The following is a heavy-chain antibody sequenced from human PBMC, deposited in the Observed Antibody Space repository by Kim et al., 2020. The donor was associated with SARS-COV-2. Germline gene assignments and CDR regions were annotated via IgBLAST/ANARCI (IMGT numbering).Heavy chain of an antibody. CDR1: GFTFSSYA. J-gene: IGHJ4*02. Sequence: GGSLRLSCTTSGFTFSSYAMNWVRQTPEKGLEWVATIDGRTTNTHYPDSVKGRFTISRDNSQNTVYLHMSSLRAEDTAIYYCATWLQSHFDYWGQGTLVT. V-gene: IGHV3-23*05. CDR2: IDGRTTNT. CDR3: ATWLQSHFDY. D-gene: IGHD5-12*01.